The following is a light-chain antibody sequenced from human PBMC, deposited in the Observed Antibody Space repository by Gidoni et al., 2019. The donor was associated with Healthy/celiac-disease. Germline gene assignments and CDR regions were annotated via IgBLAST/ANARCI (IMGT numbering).Light chain of an antibody. CDR1: QSSSSY. Sequence: IQMTQPPSSLSASVGDRVTITCRASQSSSSYLNWYQQKPGKAPKLLIYAASSLQSGVPSRFSGSGSGTDFTLTISSLQPEDFATYYCQQSYSTPITFGQGTRLEIK. J-gene: IGKJ5*01. CDR3: QQSYSTPIT. V-gene: IGKV1-39*01. CDR2: AAS.